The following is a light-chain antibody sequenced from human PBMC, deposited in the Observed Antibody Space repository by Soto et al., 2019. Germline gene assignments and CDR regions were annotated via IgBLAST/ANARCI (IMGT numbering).Light chain of an antibody. V-gene: IGKV3-15*01. Sequence: IVVTQSPGTLSEPPGKSAXXSCRXSRIFSNNLAWYQHKPGQPPRLXXYGAFTRAAGVPARFSGSASWTEFTLTISSLQSEDFAVYYCQLYTNWPRWTFGQGTKVDIK. CDR3: QLYTNWPRWT. J-gene: IGKJ1*01. CDR2: GAF. CDR1: RIFSNN.